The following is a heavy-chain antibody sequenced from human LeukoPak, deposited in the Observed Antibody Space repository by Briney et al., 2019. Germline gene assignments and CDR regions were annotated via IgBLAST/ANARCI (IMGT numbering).Heavy chain of an antibody. J-gene: IGHJ4*02. CDR1: GYTFTSYD. V-gene: IGHV1-8*01. CDR3: ARLSKKGLLGDY. D-gene: IGHD2-21*01. CDR2: MNPNSGNT. Sequence: ASVKVSCKASGYTFTSYDINWVRQATGQGLEWMGWMNPNSGNTGYAQKFQGRVTMTRNTSISTAYMELSSLRSEDTAVYYCARLSKKGLLGDYWGQGTLVTASS.